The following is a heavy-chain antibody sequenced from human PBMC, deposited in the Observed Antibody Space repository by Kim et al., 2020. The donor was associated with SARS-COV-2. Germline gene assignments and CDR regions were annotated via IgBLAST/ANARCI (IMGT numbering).Heavy chain of an antibody. Sequence: SETLSLTCTVSGGSISSYYWSWIRQPPGKGLEWIGYIYYSGSTNYNPSLKSRVTISVDTSKNQFSLKLSSVTAADTAVYYCARLRYFDWLLSVGYFDLWG. CDR1: GGSISSYY. J-gene: IGHJ2*01. D-gene: IGHD3-9*01. V-gene: IGHV4-59*01. CDR3: ARLRYFDWLLSVGYFDL. CDR2: IYYSGST.